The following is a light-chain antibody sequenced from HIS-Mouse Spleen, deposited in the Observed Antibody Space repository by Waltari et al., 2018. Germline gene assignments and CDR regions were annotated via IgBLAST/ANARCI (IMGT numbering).Light chain of an antibody. V-gene: IGLV2-14*03. CDR3: QAWDSSYSV. J-gene: IGLJ2*01. Sequence: QSALTQPASVSGSPGQSITISCTGTSSDVGGYNYVSWYQQHPGKAPKLMIYDVSNRPSGVSNRFSGSKSGNTATLTISGTQAMDEADYYCQAWDSSYSVFGGGTKLTVL. CDR1: SSDVGGYNY. CDR2: DVS.